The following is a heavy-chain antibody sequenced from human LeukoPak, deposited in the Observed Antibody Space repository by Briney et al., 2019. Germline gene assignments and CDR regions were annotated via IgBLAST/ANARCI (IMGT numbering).Heavy chain of an antibody. CDR1: GFTVSSNY. CDR2: IYRGGST. V-gene: IGHV3-53*01. D-gene: IGHD2-21*02. Sequence: GGSLRLSCAASGFTVSSNYMSWVRQAPGKGLEWVSVIYRGGSTYYADSVRGRFTISRDNSKNTLYLQMNSLRAEDTAVYYCARSLDGDGFDHWGQGTLVTVSS. CDR3: ARSLDGDGFDH. J-gene: IGHJ4*02.